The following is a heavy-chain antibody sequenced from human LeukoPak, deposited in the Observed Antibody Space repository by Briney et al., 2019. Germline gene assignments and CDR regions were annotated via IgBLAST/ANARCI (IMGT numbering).Heavy chain of an antibody. J-gene: IGHJ4*02. V-gene: IGHV3-74*01. CDR3: ARDFRSADY. CDR2: ICPDGTVT. Sequence: GGSLRLSCAASGFTFSTYCMHWVRQAPGKGPMWVSRICPDGTVTNYADSVKARFIISRDNARNTVYLQMNSLRVEDTAVYYCARDFRSADYWGQGTLVTVSS. CDR1: GFTFSTYC.